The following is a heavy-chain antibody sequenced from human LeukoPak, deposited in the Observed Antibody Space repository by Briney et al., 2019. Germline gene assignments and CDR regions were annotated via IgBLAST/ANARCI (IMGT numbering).Heavy chain of an antibody. Sequence: TGGSLRLSCAASGFTFSSYGMHWVRQAPGKGLEWVAVISYDGSNKYYADSVKGRFTISRDNSKNTLYLQMNSLRAEDTAVYYCAKLGTEMATIGYWGQGTLVTVSS. CDR1: GFTFSSYG. V-gene: IGHV3-30*18. D-gene: IGHD5-24*01. CDR3: AKLGTEMATIGY. CDR2: ISYDGSNK. J-gene: IGHJ4*02.